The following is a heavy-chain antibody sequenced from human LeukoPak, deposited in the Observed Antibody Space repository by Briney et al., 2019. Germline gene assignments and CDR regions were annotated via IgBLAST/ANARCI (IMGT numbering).Heavy chain of an antibody. D-gene: IGHD4-11*01. CDR2: IYYSGST. V-gene: IGHV4-39*01. CDR1: GGSISSSSYY. J-gene: IGHJ4*02. CDR3: ARYEWVTTGKYYFDY. Sequence: SETLSLTCTVSGGSISSSSYYWGWIRQPPGKGLEWIGSIYYSGSTYYNPSLKSRVTISVDTSKNQFSLKLSSVTAADTAVYYCARYEWVTTGKYYFDYWGQGTLVTVSS.